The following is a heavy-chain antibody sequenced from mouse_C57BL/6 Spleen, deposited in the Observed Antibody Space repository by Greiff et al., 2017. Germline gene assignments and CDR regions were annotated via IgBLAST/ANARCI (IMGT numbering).Heavy chain of an antibody. CDR1: GYAFSSYW. D-gene: IGHD2-5*01. V-gene: IGHV1-80*01. Sequence: QVQLKQSGAELVKPGASVKISCKASGYAFSSYWMNWVKQRPGKGLEWIGQIYPGDGDTNYNGKFKGKATLTADKSSSTAYMQLSSLTSEDSAVYFCARKDYSNPFAYWGQGTLVTVSA. CDR3: ARKDYSNPFAY. CDR2: IYPGDGDT. J-gene: IGHJ3*01.